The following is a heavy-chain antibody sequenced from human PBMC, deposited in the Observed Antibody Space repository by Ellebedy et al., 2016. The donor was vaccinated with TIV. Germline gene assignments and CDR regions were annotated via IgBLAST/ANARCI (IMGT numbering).Heavy chain of an antibody. J-gene: IGHJ4*02. CDR1: GGTFSSYA. CDR3: ARDRRFERYYFDY. V-gene: IGHV1-69*04. D-gene: IGHD3-16*01. Sequence: AASVKVSCKASGGTFSSYAISWVRQAPGQGLEWMGRIIPILGIANYAQKFQGRVTITADKSTSTAYMELSSLRSEDTAVYYCARDRRFERYYFDYWGQGTLVTVSS. CDR2: IIPILGIA.